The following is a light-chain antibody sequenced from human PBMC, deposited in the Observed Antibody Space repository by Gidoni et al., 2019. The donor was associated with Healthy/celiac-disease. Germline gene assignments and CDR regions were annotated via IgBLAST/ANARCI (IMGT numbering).Light chain of an antibody. CDR1: QSVLYSSNNKNY. V-gene: IGKV4-1*01. J-gene: IGKJ2*01. CDR3: QQYYSTPYT. Sequence: DIVMTQSPDSLAVSLGERATINCKSSQSVLYSSNNKNYLAWYQQKPGQHPKLLIYWASTRESGVPDRFSGSGSGTDCTLTISSLKAEDVAVYYCQQYYSTPYTFGQGTKLEIK. CDR2: WAS.